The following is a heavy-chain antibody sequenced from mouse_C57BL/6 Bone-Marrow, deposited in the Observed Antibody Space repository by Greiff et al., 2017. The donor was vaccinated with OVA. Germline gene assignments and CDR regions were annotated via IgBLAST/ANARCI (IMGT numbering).Heavy chain of an antibody. V-gene: IGHV1-59*01. CDR1: GYTFTSYW. CDR2: IDPSDSYT. Sequence: VKLQQPGAELVRPGTSVKLSCKASGYTFTSYWMHWVKQRPGQGLEWIGVIDPSDSYTNYNQKFKGKATLTVDTSSSTAYMQLSSLTSEDSAVYYCARRGGYDPYYAMDYWGQGTSVTVSS. CDR3: ARRGGYDPYYAMDY. D-gene: IGHD2-2*01. J-gene: IGHJ4*01.